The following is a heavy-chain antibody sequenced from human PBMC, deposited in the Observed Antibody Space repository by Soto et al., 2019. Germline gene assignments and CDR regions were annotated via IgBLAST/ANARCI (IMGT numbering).Heavy chain of an antibody. CDR1: GGTFSTYA. J-gene: IGHJ6*02. Sequence: QVQLVQSGAEVKKPGSSVKVSCKAPGGTFSTYAISWVRQAPGQGLEWMGGVIPIFGRPKYEQKFQGIVRITADESTSTGYMELRSLRSEDTAVYYCARSQGGSSSLDIYYYYYYGMDVWGQGTTVTVSS. V-gene: IGHV1-69*01. CDR3: ARSQGGSSSLDIYYYYYYGMDV. D-gene: IGHD2-15*01. CDR2: VIPIFGRP.